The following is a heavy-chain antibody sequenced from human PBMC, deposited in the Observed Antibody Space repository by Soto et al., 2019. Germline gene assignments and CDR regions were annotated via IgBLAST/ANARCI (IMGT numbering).Heavy chain of an antibody. J-gene: IGHJ6*02. Sequence: QVQLQESGPGLVKPSQTLSLTCTVSGGSISSGGYYWSWIRQHPGKGLEWIGYIYYSGSTYYNPSLKSRVTISVDTSKNQFSLKLSSVTAAYTAVYYCARDWATVVPGRYYYYGMDVWGQGTTVTVSS. CDR1: GGSISSGGYY. D-gene: IGHD2-15*01. V-gene: IGHV4-31*03. CDR3: ARDWATVVPGRYYYYGMDV. CDR2: IYYSGST.